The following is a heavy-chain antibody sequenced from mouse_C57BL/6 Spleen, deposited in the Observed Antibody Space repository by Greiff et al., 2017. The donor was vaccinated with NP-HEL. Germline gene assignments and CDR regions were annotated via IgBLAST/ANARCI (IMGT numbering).Heavy chain of an antibody. Sequence: QVQLQQPGAELVKPGASVKLSCKASGYTFTSYWMQWVKQRPGQGLEWIGEIDPSDSYTNYNQKFKGKATLTVDTSSSTAYMQLSSLTSEDSAVYYCARFHCGSRYYFDYWGQGTTLTVSS. CDR1: GYTFTSYW. CDR3: ARFHCGSRYYFDY. J-gene: IGHJ2*01. CDR2: IDPSDSYT. V-gene: IGHV1-50*01. D-gene: IGHD1-1*01.